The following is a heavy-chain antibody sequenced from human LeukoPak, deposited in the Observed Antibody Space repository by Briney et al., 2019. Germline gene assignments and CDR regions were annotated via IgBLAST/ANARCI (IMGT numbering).Heavy chain of an antibody. CDR3: ARAARRITIFGVVISRWFDP. J-gene: IGHJ5*02. CDR2: IDAGNGDT. V-gene: IGHV1-3*01. D-gene: IGHD3-3*01. CDR1: GYTFTRYT. Sequence: GASVKVSCKASGYTFTRYTMHWVRQAPGQRLEWMGWIDAGNGDTKYSQNFLGRVTITRDTSANTAYMELSSLRSEDTAVYYCARAARRITIFGVVISRWFDPWGQGTLVTVSS.